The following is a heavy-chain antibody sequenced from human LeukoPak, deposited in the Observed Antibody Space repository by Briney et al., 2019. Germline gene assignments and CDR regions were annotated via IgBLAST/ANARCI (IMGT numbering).Heavy chain of an antibody. CDR2: INHSGST. V-gene: IGHV4-34*01. CDR1: GGSFSGYY. J-gene: IGHJ5*02. D-gene: IGHD3-10*01. Sequence: SETLSLTCAVYGGSFSGYYWSWIRQPPGKGLEWIGEINHSGSTNYNPSLKSRVTISIDTSKKQFSLKLSSVTAADTAVYYCARGNMVRGVMGWFDPWGQGTLVTVFS. CDR3: ARGNMVRGVMGWFDP.